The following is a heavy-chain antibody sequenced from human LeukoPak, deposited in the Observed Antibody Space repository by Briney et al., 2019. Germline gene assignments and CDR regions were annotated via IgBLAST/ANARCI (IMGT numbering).Heavy chain of an antibody. J-gene: IGHJ3*02. V-gene: IGHV5-51*01. CDR1: GYKLTNNW. CDR2: IYPGDSDT. CDR3: ARRSGAFDI. Sequence: GESLKISCKISGYKLTNNWIGWVRQMPGKGLEWMGIIYPGDSDTRYSPSFQDQVTISADKSISTAYLQWSSLKASDTAMYYCARRSGAFDIWGQGTMVTVSS.